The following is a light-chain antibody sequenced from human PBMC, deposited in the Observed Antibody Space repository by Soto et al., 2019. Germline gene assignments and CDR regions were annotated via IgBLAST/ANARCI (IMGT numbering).Light chain of an antibody. Sequence: IVLTQSPATLSLSLGERATLSCRASQNINTFLVWYQQKSGQAPRLLIYDASKRATGIPDRFSGSGSGTDFTLTISSLAPEDFALYYCQQRISWPRAFVGGTKVEIK. CDR3: QQRISWPRA. J-gene: IGKJ4*01. CDR1: QNINTF. CDR2: DAS. V-gene: IGKV3-11*01.